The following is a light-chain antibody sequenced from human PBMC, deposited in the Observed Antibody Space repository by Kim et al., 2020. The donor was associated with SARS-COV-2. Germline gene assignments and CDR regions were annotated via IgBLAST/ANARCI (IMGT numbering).Light chain of an antibody. CDR1: QDIFSH. Sequence: DIQMTQSPSSLSASIGDRVTITCQASQDIFSHLNWYQQKPGKPPKFLIYDAMNLERGVPSRFSGAGSGTHFSFTISSLQPDDSATYYCQQYTDLPLTFGGGTKVDIK. V-gene: IGKV1-33*01. CDR2: DAM. CDR3: QQYTDLPLT. J-gene: IGKJ4*01.